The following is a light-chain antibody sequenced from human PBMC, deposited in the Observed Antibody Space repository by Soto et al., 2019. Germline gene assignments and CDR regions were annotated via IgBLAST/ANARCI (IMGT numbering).Light chain of an antibody. CDR3: QQLNSYPPWT. CDR2: GAS. V-gene: IGKV1-9*01. Sequence: IQLTQSPYSLSASVGDRVTITCRASQGISSNLAWYQQKPGRAPKLLIFGASTLQSGVPSRFSGSGSGTDFTLTISSLQPEDFATYFCQQLNSYPPWTFGQGTKVDIK. J-gene: IGKJ1*01. CDR1: QGISSN.